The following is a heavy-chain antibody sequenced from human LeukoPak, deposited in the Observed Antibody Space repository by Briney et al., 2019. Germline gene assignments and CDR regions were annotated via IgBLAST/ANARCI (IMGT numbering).Heavy chain of an antibody. Sequence: PSETLSLTCAVSGGSINSIYWWSWVRQPPGKGLEWIGEIQHSGNINYNLSLKSRVTISVDKSKNQFSLTVTSVTAADTAIYYRARNYESGYSIGPWGQGTLVTVSS. D-gene: IGHD3-3*01. J-gene: IGHJ5*02. CDR1: GGSINSIYW. V-gene: IGHV4-4*02. CDR2: IQHSGNI. CDR3: ARNYESGYSIGP.